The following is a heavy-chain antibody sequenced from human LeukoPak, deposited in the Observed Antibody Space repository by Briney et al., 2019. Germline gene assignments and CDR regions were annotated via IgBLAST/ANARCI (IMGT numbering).Heavy chain of an antibody. V-gene: IGHV1-2*02. CDR1: GYTFTGYY. J-gene: IGHJ4*02. CDR3: ARDNWNDGVIDY. Sequence: GASVKVSCKASGYTFTGYYMHWVRQAPGQGLEWMGWINPNSGGTNYAQKFQGRVTMTRDTSSSTAYMELSRLRSDDTAVYYCARDNWNDGVIDYWGQGTLVTVSS. CDR2: INPNSGGT. D-gene: IGHD1-20*01.